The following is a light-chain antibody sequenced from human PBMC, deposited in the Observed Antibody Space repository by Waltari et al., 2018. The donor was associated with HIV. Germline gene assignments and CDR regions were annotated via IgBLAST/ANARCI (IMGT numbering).Light chain of an antibody. Sequence: DIQMTQSPSSLSASVGDSVTITCRASQTGNNKLNWYQQKPGEAPKVVIYDASTLESGVPSRFRGGGSRTDFTLTITSLQLDDFATYFCQQSFSYPLTFGPGTKVDI. CDR1: QTGNNK. CDR2: DAS. J-gene: IGKJ3*01. V-gene: IGKV1-39*01. CDR3: QQSFSYPLT.